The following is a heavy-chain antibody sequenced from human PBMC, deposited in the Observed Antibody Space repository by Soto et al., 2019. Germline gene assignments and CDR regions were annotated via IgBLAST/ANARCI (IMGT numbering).Heavy chain of an antibody. V-gene: IGHV3-7*01. Sequence: EVQLVESGGGLVQPGGSLRLSCAASGFTFSSYWMSLVRQAPGKGLEWVANIKQDGSEKYYVDSVKGRFTISRDNAKNSLYLQMNSLRAEVTAVYYCARDHSGVVREVIFYSYYFMGVWGKGTTVTVSS. CDR3: ARDHSGVVREVIFYSYYFMGV. J-gene: IGHJ6*03. D-gene: IGHD3-10*02. CDR1: GFTFSSYW. CDR2: IKQDGSEK.